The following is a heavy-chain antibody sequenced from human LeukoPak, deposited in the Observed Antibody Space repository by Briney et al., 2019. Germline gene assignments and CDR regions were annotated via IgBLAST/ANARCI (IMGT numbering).Heavy chain of an antibody. Sequence: QAGRSLRLSCAASGFTFSTYGMHWVRQAPGKGLEWVALVWSDGNGKFYADSVKGRFTISRDNSKNTLYLQMSSLRADDTAVHYCVGVLTVTFDSWGQGTLVTVSS. D-gene: IGHD4-17*01. CDR3: VGVLTVTFDS. J-gene: IGHJ4*02. V-gene: IGHV3-33*01. CDR1: GFTFSTYG. CDR2: VWSDGNGK.